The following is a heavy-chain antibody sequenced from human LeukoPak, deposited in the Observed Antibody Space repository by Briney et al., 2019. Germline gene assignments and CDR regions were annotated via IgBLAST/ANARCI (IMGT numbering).Heavy chain of an antibody. J-gene: IGHJ3*01. D-gene: IGHD3-10*02. V-gene: IGHV4-31*03. CDR2: IHYSGST. Sequence: SETLSLTCSFSGDSTGSNTYYWSWIRQHPEKGLEWIGYIHYSGSTFYNPSLKSRATLLMDTSNNLFSLSLTSATAADTAEYICARDVRGVAGAFELWGQGTRVTVSS. CDR3: ARDVRGVAGAFEL. CDR1: GDSTGSNTYY.